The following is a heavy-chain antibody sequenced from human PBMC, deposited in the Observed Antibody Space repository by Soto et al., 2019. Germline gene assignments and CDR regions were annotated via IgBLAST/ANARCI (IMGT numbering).Heavy chain of an antibody. CDR1: GGSISTSNW. J-gene: IGHJ4*02. CDR2: VYRTGST. D-gene: IGHD6-13*01. Sequence: QVQLQESGPGLVKPSGTLSLTCAVSGGSISTSNWRSWVRRPPGKGLEWIGEVYRTGSTNYNPSLESRLTISVDKSKNQFSLKLTSVTAADTAVYYCARARATIAAAAIFDCWGQGTLVTVSS. CDR3: ARARATIAAAAIFDC. V-gene: IGHV4-4*02.